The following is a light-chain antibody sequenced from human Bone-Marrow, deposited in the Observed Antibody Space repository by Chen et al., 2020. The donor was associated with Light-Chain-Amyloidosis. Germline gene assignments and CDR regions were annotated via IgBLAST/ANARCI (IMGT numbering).Light chain of an antibody. CDR2: EVS. V-gene: IGLV2-8*01. CDR1: SSDVGGYTY. CDR3: SSYAGSNNHWV. J-gene: IGLJ3*02. Sequence: HSALTQPPSASGSPGPSVTLSCTGTSSDVGGYTYVSWYQQHPGKAPKLIIYEVSKRPSGVPDRFSGSKSGNTASLTVSGLQAEDEADYYCSSYAGSNNHWVFGGGTKLTVL.